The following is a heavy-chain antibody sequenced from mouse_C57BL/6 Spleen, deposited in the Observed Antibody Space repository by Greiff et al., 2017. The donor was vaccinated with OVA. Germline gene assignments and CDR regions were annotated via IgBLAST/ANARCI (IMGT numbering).Heavy chain of an antibody. CDR3: ARGPTYYYGRSYRYFDV. D-gene: IGHD1-1*01. V-gene: IGHV1-26*01. CDR1: GYTFTDYY. CDR2: INPNNGGT. J-gene: IGHJ1*03. Sequence: VQLQQSGPELVKPGASVKISCKASGYTFTDYYMNWVKQSHGKSLEWIGDINPNNGGTSYNQKFKGKATLTVAKSSSTAYMELRSLTSEDSAVYYGARGPTYYYGRSYRYFDVWGTGTTVTVAS.